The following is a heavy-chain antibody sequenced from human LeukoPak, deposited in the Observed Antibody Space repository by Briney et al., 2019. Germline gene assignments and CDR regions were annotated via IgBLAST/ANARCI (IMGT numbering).Heavy chain of an antibody. D-gene: IGHD2-2*01. CDR3: AKVYLSIAVVPAADY. CDR1: GFTFSSYG. Sequence: GGSLRLSCAASGFTFSSYGMHWVRQAPGKGLEWVAVISYDGSNKYYADSVKGRFTISRDNSKNTLYLQMNSLRAEDTAVYYCAKVYLSIAVVPAADYWGQGTLVTVSS. CDR2: ISYDGSNK. V-gene: IGHV3-30*18. J-gene: IGHJ4*02.